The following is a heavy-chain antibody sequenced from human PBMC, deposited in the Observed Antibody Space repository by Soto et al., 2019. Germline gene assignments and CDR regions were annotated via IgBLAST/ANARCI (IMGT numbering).Heavy chain of an antibody. J-gene: IGHJ3*02. CDR3: ARPRGLRFSVADVFDI. D-gene: IGHD3-3*01. CDR1: GGSISSSGFN. Sequence: QLQLQESGPGLVKPSETLSLTCIVSGGSISSSGFNWGWIRQPPGKGLEWIGSIYDSGTTYYNPSLKSRVTISVDTSKNQFSLRLTSVIAADTAVYYCARPRGLRFSVADVFDIWGQGTMVTVSS. V-gene: IGHV4-39*01. CDR2: IYDSGTT.